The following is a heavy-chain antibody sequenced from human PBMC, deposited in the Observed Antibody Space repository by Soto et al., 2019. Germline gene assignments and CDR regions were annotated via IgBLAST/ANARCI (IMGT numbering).Heavy chain of an antibody. V-gene: IGHV4-34*01. CDR2: INHSGST. D-gene: IGHD1-26*01. J-gene: IGHJ6*02. CDR1: GGSFSGYY. Sequence: QVQLQQWGAGLLKPSETLSLTCALYGGSFSGYYWSWIRQPPGKGLEWIGEINHSGSTNYNPSLKSRVTISVDTSKNQFSLKLSSVTAADTAVYYCARKSGSYYYYYYYGMDVWGQGTTVTVSS. CDR3: ARKSGSYYYYYYYGMDV.